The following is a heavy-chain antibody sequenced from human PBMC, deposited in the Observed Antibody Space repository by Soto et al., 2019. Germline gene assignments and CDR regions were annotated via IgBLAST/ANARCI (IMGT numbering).Heavy chain of an antibody. D-gene: IGHD3-3*01. CDR2: ISGSGGST. CDR3: SNLDFCRGPEPYYYYYYDRDV. Sequence: GRSLRHSCAAAGVTFSGYAMSCVRQAPGKGLEWVSAISGSGGSTYYADSVKGRFTISRDNSKNTLYLQMNSLRAEHTAVYYCSNLDFCRGPEPYYYYYYDRDVCGRGTTVTVAS. J-gene: IGHJ6*02. V-gene: IGHV3-23*01. CDR1: GVTFSGYA.